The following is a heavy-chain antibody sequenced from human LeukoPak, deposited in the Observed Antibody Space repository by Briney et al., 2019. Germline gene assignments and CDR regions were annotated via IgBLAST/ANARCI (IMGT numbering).Heavy chain of an antibody. V-gene: IGHV3-7*01. Sequence: GGPLRLSCAASGFTFSTSWMSWVRQAPGKGLEWVALINQDASSISYVDSVRGRFTISRDNAKNSLYLQMNTLRVDDTGVYYCARDPQNGAIDYWGQGTLVTVSS. CDR3: ARDPQNGAIDY. CDR1: GFTFSTSW. CDR2: INQDASSI. J-gene: IGHJ4*02. D-gene: IGHD4/OR15-4a*01.